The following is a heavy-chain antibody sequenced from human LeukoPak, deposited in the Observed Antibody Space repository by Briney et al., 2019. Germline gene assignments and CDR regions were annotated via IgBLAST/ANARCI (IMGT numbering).Heavy chain of an antibody. Sequence: GGSLRLSCAASEFIVSSNYMSWVRQAPGKGLEWVSVIYSGGSTYYADSVKGRFTISRDNSKNTLYLQMNSLRAEDTAVYYCARSHYYYDSSGQYEWDLDYWGQGTLVTVSS. CDR2: IYSGGST. D-gene: IGHD3-22*01. J-gene: IGHJ4*02. V-gene: IGHV3-53*01. CDR3: ARSHYYYDSSGQYEWDLDY. CDR1: EFIVSSNY.